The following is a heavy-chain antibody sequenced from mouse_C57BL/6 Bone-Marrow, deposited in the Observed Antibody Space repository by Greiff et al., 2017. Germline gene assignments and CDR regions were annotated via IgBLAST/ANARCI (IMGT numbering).Heavy chain of an antibody. D-gene: IGHD2-3*01. V-gene: IGHV5-6*02. CDR2: ISSGGSYT. Sequence: EVKLVESGGDLVKPGGSLKLSCAASGFTFSSYGMSWVRQTPDKRLEWVATISSGGSYTYYPDSVKGRFTISRDNAKNTLYLQMSSLKSEDTAMYYCAIHGDGYYGNYFDYWGQGTTLTVSS. J-gene: IGHJ2*01. CDR1: GFTFSSYG. CDR3: AIHGDGYYGNYFDY.